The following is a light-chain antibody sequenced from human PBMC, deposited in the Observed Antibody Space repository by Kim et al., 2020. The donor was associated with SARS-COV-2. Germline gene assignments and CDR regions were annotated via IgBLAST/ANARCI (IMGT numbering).Light chain of an antibody. CDR1: SSDVGTYNY. Sequence: QSALTQPASVSGSPGQSITISWTGTSSDVGTYNYVSWYQQHPGKAPKLMIYDVSQRPSGVSNRFSGSKSGNTASLTISGLQSEDEADYFCCSFTSSSTYFFGTGTKVTVL. V-gene: IGLV2-14*01. CDR3: CSFTSSSTYF. CDR2: DVS. J-gene: IGLJ1*01.